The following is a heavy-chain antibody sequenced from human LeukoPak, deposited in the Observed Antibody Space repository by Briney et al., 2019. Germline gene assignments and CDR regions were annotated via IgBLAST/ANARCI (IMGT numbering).Heavy chain of an antibody. CDR2: ISAYNGNT. CDR1: GYTFTDYY. V-gene: IGHV1-18*04. CDR3: AREVEYADPYYYDSSGNYYFDY. J-gene: IGHJ4*02. Sequence: ASIKVSCKASGYTFTDYYMHWVRQAPGQGLEWMGWISAYNGNTNYAQKLQGRVTMTTDTSTSTAYMELRSLRPDDTAVYYCAREVEYADPYYYDSSGNYYFDYWGQGTLVTVSS. D-gene: IGHD3-22*01.